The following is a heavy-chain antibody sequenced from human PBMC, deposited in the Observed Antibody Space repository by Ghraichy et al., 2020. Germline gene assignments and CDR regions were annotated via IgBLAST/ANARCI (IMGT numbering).Heavy chain of an antibody. V-gene: IGHV4-59*06. J-gene: IGHJ4*02. D-gene: IGHD3-22*01. CDR3: ARDYDSSGYYLVY. Sequence: SETLSLTCSVSGASISLYYWSWIRQHPGKGLEWIGYIYYSGSTYYNPSLKSRVTISVDTSKNQFSLKLSSVTAADTAVYYCARDYDSSGYYLVYWGQGTADPVSS. CDR2: IYYSGST. CDR1: GASISLYY.